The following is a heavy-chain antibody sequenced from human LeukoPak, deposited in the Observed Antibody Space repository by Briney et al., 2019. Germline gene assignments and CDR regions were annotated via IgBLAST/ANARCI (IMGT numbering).Heavy chain of an antibody. Sequence: PSETLSLTCAVYGESFSGYFWNWIRQPPGKGLEWIGEITHSGRTYYNASLKSRATVSVDTSKNQFSLRLTAVTAADTAVYYCARGTGLRFGELLAPGTFDYWGQGALVTVSS. D-gene: IGHD3-10*01. CDR3: ARGTGLRFGELLAPGTFDY. J-gene: IGHJ4*02. CDR2: ITHSGRT. V-gene: IGHV4-34*01. CDR1: GESFSGYF.